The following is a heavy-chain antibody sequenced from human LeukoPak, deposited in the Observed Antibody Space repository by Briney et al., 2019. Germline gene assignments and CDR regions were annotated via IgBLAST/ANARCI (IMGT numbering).Heavy chain of an antibody. D-gene: IGHD2-2*01. V-gene: IGHV3-15*01. CDR3: TTSQDIVVVPAAQGSYFDY. J-gene: IGHJ4*02. CDR2: IKSKTDGGTT. Sequence: PGGSLRLSCAASGFTFSNAWMSWVRQAPGKGLEWVGRIKSKTDGGTTDYAAPVKGRFTISRDDSKNTLYLQMNSLKTEDTAVYYCTTSQDIVVVPAAQGSYFDYWGQGTLVTVSS. CDR1: GFTFSNAW.